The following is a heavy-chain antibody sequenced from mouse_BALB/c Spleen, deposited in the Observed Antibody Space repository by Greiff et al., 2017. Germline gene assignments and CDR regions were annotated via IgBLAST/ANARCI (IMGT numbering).Heavy chain of an antibody. CDR1: GYTFTSYW. V-gene: IGHV1-87*01. CDR2: IYPGDGDT. D-gene: IGHD1-1*01. Sequence: QVQLKESGAELARPGASVKLSCKASGYTFTSYWMQWVKQRPGQGLEWIGAIYPGDGDTRYTQKFKGKATLTADKSSSTAYMQLSSLASEDSAVYYCARFITTRMDYWGQGTSVTVSS. J-gene: IGHJ4*01. CDR3: ARFITTRMDY.